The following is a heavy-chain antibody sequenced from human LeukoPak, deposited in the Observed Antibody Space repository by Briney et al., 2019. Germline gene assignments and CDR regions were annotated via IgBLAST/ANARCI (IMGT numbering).Heavy chain of an antibody. CDR3: AKDSSVPYGITE. Sequence: GGPLRLSCAASGFTFSSYAMSWVRQAPGKGLEWVSAISPSDGNTFYADSVKGRFTISRDNSMNTLSLHMNSLRAEDTALYYCAKDSSVPYGITEWGQGTLVTVSS. D-gene: IGHD4-17*01. J-gene: IGHJ4*02. CDR1: GFTFSSYA. V-gene: IGHV3-23*01. CDR2: ISPSDGNT.